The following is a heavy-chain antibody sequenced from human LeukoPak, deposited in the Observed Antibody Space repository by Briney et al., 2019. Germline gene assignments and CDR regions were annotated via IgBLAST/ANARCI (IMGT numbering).Heavy chain of an antibody. CDR3: AALANSGSPSGSQH. Sequence: GGSLRLSCAASGFTFSSYAMTWVRQAPGKGLEWVSTISGGGDNSYYADSVKGRFTISRDNSKNTLFLQMNSLRAEDTAVYYCAALANSGSPSGSQHWGQGTLVTVSS. CDR2: ISGGGDNS. CDR1: GFTFSSYA. V-gene: IGHV3-23*01. J-gene: IGHJ4*02. D-gene: IGHD1-26*01.